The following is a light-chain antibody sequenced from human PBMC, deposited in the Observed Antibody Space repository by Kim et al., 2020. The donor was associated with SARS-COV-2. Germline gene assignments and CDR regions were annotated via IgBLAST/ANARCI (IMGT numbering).Light chain of an antibody. CDR3: QQRDTWIT. V-gene: IGKV3-11*01. CDR1: QSVGTY. Sequence: SWSPADRATLSSRASQSVGTYLAWYQQKAGQPPRLVSYCASRRATGIPARFSGSGSGTDFTLTINNLEPQDFAVYYCQQRDTWITFGQGTRLEIK. CDR2: CAS. J-gene: IGKJ5*01.